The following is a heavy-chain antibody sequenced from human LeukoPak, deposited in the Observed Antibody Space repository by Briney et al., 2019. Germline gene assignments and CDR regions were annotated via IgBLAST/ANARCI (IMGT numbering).Heavy chain of an antibody. Sequence: PSETLSLTCTVSGGSISSGSYYWSWIRQPAGKGLEWIGRIYTSGSTNYNPSLKSRVTISVDTSKNQFSLKLSSVTAADTAVYYCARHSATVSHDAFDIWGQGTMVTVSS. J-gene: IGHJ3*02. CDR1: GGSISSGSYY. CDR2: IYTSGST. D-gene: IGHD4-17*01. V-gene: IGHV4-61*02. CDR3: ARHSATVSHDAFDI.